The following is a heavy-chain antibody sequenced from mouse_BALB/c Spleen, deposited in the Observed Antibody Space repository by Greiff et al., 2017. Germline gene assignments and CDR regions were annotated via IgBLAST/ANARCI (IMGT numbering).Heavy chain of an antibody. CDR2: IWAGGST. J-gene: IGHJ4*01. CDR3: ARESYYYGSSSHAMDY. CDR1: GFSLTSYG. D-gene: IGHD1-1*01. Sequence: VKLQESGPGLVAPSQSLSITCTVSGFSLTSYGVHWVRQPPGKGLEWLGVIWAGGSTNYNSALMSRLSISKDNSKSQVFLKMNSLQTDDTAMYYCARESYYYGSSSHAMDYWGQGTSVTVSS. V-gene: IGHV2-9*02.